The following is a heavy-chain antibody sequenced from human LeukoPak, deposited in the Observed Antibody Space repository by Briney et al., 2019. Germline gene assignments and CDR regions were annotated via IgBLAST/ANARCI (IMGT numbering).Heavy chain of an antibody. CDR3: AKHPQGAAGAHFDY. Sequence: RSLRLSCAASGFVLSNYAMSWVRQAPGKGLEWVSTISASGSRTYYTDSVKGRFGTSRDNSRNTMYLQMNSLRAEDTAIYYCAKHPQGAAGAHFDYWGQGTLVTVSS. CDR2: ISASGSRT. D-gene: IGHD6-13*01. V-gene: IGHV3-23*01. CDR1: GFVLSNYA. J-gene: IGHJ4*02.